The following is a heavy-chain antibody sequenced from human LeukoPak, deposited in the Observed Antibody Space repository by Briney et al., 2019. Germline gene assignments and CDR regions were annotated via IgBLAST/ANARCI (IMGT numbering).Heavy chain of an antibody. CDR2: IYSGGST. D-gene: IGHD5-18*01. V-gene: IGHV3-53*01. Sequence: PGGSLRLSCAASGFTVSSNYMSWVRQAPGKGLEWVSAIYSGGSTYYADSVKGRFTISRDNSKNTLYLQMNSLRAEDTAVYYCARLGYGRALGAFDIWGQGTMVTVSS. CDR1: GFTVSSNY. J-gene: IGHJ3*02. CDR3: ARLGYGRALGAFDI.